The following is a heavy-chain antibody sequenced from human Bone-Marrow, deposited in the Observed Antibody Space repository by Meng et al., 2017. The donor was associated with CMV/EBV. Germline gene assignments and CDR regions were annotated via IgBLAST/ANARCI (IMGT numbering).Heavy chain of an antibody. CDR2: INPNSGGT. Sequence: ASVKVSCKASGYTFTGYYMHWVRQAPGQGLERMGWINPNSGGTNYAQKFQGRVTMTRDTSISTAYMELSRLRSDDTAVYYCARVLCGSGSYCFDYWGQGTLVTFYS. D-gene: IGHD3-10*01. V-gene: IGHV1-2*02. CDR1: GYTFTGYY. CDR3: ARVLCGSGSYCFDY. J-gene: IGHJ4*02.